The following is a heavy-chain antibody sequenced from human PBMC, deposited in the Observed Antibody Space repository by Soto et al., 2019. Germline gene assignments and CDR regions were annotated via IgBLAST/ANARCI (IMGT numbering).Heavy chain of an antibody. CDR2: ISYDGSNK. V-gene: IGHV3-30-3*01. CDR3: ARGGTEHYV. J-gene: IGHJ4*02. CDR1: GFTFSSYA. Sequence: QVQLVESGGGVVQPGRSLRLSCAASGFTFSSYAMHWVRQAPGKGLEWVAVISYDGSNKYYADSVKGRFTISRDNSKNTLYLQMNSLRAEDTAVYYCARGGTEHYVWGQGTLVTVSS. D-gene: IGHD4-17*01.